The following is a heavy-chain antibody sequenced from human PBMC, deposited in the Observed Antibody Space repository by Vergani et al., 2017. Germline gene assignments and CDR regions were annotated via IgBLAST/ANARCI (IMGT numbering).Heavy chain of an antibody. Sequence: QVQLVQSGAEVKKPGSSVKVSCKASGGTFSSYAISWVRQAPGQGLEWMGGIIPIFGTANYAQKFQGRAPITADESTSTAYMVLSSLRTEDTAVYYCARVLTATIRGAVDYWGQGTLVTVSS. CDR2: IIPIFGTA. J-gene: IGHJ4*02. CDR1: GGTFSSYA. D-gene: IGHD5-24*01. V-gene: IGHV1-69*01. CDR3: ARVLTATIRGAVDY.